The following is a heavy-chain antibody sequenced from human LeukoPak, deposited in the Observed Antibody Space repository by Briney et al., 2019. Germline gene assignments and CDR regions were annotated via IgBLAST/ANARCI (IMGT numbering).Heavy chain of an antibody. CDR2: IYTSGST. V-gene: IGHV4-4*07. D-gene: IGHD6-13*01. J-gene: IGHJ5*02. CDR3: ARDGEGSSWYGSVFRWFDP. Sequence: PSETLSLTCTVSGGSISSYYWSWIRQPAGKGLEWIGRIYTSGSTNYNPSLKSRVTMSEDTSKNQFSLKLSSVTAADTAVYYCARDGEGSSWYGSVFRWFDPWGQGTLVTVSS. CDR1: GGSISSYY.